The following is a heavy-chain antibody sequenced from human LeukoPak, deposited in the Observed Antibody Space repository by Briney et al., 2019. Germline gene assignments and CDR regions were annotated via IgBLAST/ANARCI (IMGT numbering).Heavy chain of an antibody. CDR1: GGSVSSGSYY. D-gene: IGHD4-17*01. V-gene: IGHV4-61*01. CDR2: IYYSGST. Sequence: SETLSLTCTVSGGSVSSGSYYWIWIRQPPGKGLEWIGYIYYSGSTNYNPSLKSRVTISVDTSKNQFSLKLSSVTAADTAVYYCASSTVTVDYWGQGTLVTVSS. J-gene: IGHJ4*02. CDR3: ASSTVTVDY.